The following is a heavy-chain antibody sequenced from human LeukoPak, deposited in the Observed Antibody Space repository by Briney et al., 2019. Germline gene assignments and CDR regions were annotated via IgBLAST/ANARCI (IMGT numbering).Heavy chain of an antibody. CDR2: IWYDGSNK. J-gene: IGHJ4*02. V-gene: IGHV3-33*01. CDR3: ARGQTTVTVDY. D-gene: IGHD4-17*01. CDR1: GFTFSSYG. Sequence: PGGSLRLSCAASGFTFSSYGMHWVRQAPGKGLEWVAVIWYDGSNKHYADSVKGRFTISRDNSKNTLYLQMNSLRAEDTAVYYCARGQTTVTVDYWGQGTLVTVSS.